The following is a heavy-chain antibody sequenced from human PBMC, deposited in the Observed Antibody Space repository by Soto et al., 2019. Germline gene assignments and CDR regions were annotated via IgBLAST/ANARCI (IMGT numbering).Heavy chain of an antibody. CDR1: GFTFRNYA. CDR2: IGTSGTPT. CDR3: TRILWSSRRDALDI. D-gene: IGHD2-21*01. V-gene: IGHV3-23*01. J-gene: IGHJ6*02. Sequence: DVQLLESGGDLVQPGGSLRLSCIASGFTFRNYAMAWVRQAPGEDLEWVSAIGTSGTPTLYADSVKSRFSISRDGSRNTVYLQMNSLGVEDTATYYCTRILWSSRRDALDIWGQGTTVTVSS.